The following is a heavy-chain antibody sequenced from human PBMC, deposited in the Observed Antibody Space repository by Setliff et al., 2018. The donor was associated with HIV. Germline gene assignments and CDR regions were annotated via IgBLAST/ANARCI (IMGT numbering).Heavy chain of an antibody. V-gene: IGHV3-21*01. J-gene: IGHJ5*02. D-gene: IGHD3-3*01. CDR2: IDPTGTYT. Sequence: PGGSLRLSCAASGLTLSTYSMSWVRQAPGKGLEWVSAIDPTGTYTYYADSVKGRFTISRDNAKNSLYLQMNSLRAEDTAVYYCARDSRSLVYNFWSGAFDPWGQGTLVTVSS. CDR1: GLTLSTYS. CDR3: ARDSRSLVYNFWSGAFDP.